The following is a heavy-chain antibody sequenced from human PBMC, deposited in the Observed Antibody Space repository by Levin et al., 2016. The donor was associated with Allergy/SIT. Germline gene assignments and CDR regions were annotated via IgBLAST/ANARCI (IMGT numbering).Heavy chain of an antibody. J-gene: IGHJ2*01. Sequence: LRLSCSVSGGSIRSGTYYWSWIRQPVGKGLEWMGRIYISGSTNYNPSLNSRFAVSLDTSKNQFSLKLISVTAADTAIYYCARGVYAWGDWYFDLWGRGTLVTVSS. V-gene: IGHV4-61*02. D-gene: IGHD2/OR15-2a*01. CDR1: GGSIRSGTYY. CDR2: IYISGST. CDR3: ARGVYAWGDWYFDL.